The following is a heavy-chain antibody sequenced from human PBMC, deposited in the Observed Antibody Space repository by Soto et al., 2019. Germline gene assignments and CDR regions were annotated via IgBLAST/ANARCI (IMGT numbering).Heavy chain of an antibody. CDR2: SRNKANSYTT. Sequence: GGSLRLSCAASGFTFSDHYMDWVRQAPGKGLEWVGRSRNKANSYTTEYAASVKGRFAISRDESRKSLYLEMNGLNTEDTAVYFCARTITISGWHIADWGQGTLVTVSS. D-gene: IGHD6-19*01. J-gene: IGHJ4*02. CDR3: ARTITISGWHIAD. V-gene: IGHV3-72*01. CDR1: GFTFSDHY.